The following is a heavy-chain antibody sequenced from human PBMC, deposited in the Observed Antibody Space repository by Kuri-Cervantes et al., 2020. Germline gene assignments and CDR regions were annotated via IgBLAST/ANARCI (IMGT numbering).Heavy chain of an antibody. CDR1: DYTFSSYG. CDR2: INPNSGGT. CDR3: ARQASDWFDP. D-gene: IGHD3-10*01. J-gene: IGHJ5*02. V-gene: IGHV1-2*04. Sequence: ASVKVSCKASDYTFSSYGISWVRQAPGQGLEWMGWINPNSGGTNYAQKSQGWVTMTRDTSISTAYMELSRLRSDDTAVYYCARQASDWFDPWGQGTLVTVSS.